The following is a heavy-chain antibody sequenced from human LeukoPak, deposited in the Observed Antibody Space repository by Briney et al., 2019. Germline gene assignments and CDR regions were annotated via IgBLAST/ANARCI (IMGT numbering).Heavy chain of an antibody. D-gene: IGHD4-17*01. CDR1: GFTFSSYS. CDR2: ISSNSSYI. V-gene: IGHV3-21*01. Sequence: GGSLRLSCAASGFTFSSYSMTWVRQAPGKGLDWVSSISSNSSYIYYADSVKGRFTISRDNAKNSLYLQMNSLRAEDTAVYYCASIGTVTTSDYWGQGTLVTVSS. J-gene: IGHJ4*02. CDR3: ASIGTVTTSDY.